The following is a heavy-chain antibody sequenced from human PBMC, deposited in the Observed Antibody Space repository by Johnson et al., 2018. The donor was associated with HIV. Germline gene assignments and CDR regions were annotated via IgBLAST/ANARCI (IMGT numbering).Heavy chain of an antibody. CDR2: ISCDGSDK. CDR3: ARGSRYTFDNDDVHLLNAFDI. Sequence: QVQLVESGGGVVRPGRSLRLSCAASGFTFSSYGMHWVRQAPGKGLVWVAGISCDGSDKYYADSVKGRFTISRDNSKNTLYLEMNTLRPEDTAMYYFARGSRYTFDNDDVHLLNAFDIWGQGTMVTVSS. V-gene: IGHV3-30*03. CDR1: GFTFSSYG. J-gene: IGHJ3*02. D-gene: IGHD3-16*01.